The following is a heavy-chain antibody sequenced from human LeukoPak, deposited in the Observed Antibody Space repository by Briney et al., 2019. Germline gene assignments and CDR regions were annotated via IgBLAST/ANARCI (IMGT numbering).Heavy chain of an antibody. CDR1: GFTVSSNY. CDR2: IRYDGSNK. D-gene: IGHD2-2*01. CDR3: AKDQGTTHYFYYMDV. V-gene: IGHV3-30*02. J-gene: IGHJ6*03. Sequence: PGGSLRLSCAASGFTVSSNYMSWVRQAPGKGLEWVAFIRYDGSNKYYADSVKGRFTISRDNSKNTLFLQMNGLRAEDTAVYFCAKDQGTTHYFYYMDVWGKGTTVTVSS.